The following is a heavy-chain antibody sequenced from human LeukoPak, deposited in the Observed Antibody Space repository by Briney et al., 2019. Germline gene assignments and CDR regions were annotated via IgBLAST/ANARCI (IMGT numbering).Heavy chain of an antibody. CDR2: IYYSGST. D-gene: IGHD1-26*01. V-gene: IGHV4-59*01. CDR3: ARKSGSYSPKQNAFDI. CDR1: GGSISSYY. J-gene: IGHJ3*02. Sequence: NSSETLSLTCTVSGGSISSYYWSWIRQPPGKGLEWIGYIYYSGSTNYNPSLKSRVTISVDTSKNQFSLKLSSVTAADTAVYYCARKSGSYSPKQNAFDIWGQGTMVTVSS.